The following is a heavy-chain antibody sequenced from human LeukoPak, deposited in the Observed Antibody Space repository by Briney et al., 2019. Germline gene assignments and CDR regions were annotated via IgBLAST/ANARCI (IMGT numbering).Heavy chain of an antibody. J-gene: IGHJ4*02. CDR3: AREGYSYGLDY. D-gene: IGHD5-18*01. CDR2: IYYSGST. CDR1: GVSISSYY. Sequence: SETLSLTCTVSGVSISSYYWSWIRQPPGKGLEWIGYIYYSGSTNYNPSLKSRVTISVDTSKNQFSLKLSSVTAADTAVYYCAREGYSYGLDYWGQGTLVTVSS. V-gene: IGHV4-59*01.